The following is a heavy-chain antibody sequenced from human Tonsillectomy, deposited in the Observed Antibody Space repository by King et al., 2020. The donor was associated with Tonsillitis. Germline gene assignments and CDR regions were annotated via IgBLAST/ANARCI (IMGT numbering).Heavy chain of an antibody. V-gene: IGHV3-23*04. J-gene: IGHJ4*02. D-gene: IGHD2-21*01. CDR2: ISGSGGST. CDR1: GFTFSSYA. CDR3: ARGCGNACYFSDY. Sequence: VQLVESGGVLVQPGGSLRLSCAASGFTFSSYAMSWVRQAPGTGLEWVSAISGSGGSTYYADSAKGRFTIPRDNSKSTLYLQMNSLRADDAAVYYCARGCGNACYFSDYWGQGTLVTVSS.